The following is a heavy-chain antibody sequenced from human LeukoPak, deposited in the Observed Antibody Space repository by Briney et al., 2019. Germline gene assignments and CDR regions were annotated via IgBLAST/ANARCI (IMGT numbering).Heavy chain of an antibody. Sequence: SETLSLTCTVSAGSISSSSYSWGWIRQPPGKGLEWIGSIYYSGSTYYNPSLKSRVTISVDTSKNQFSPKVTSVTAADTAVYYCARHYSYYGSGTYFDSWGQGTLVTVSS. J-gene: IGHJ4*02. D-gene: IGHD3-10*01. CDR1: AGSISSSSYS. V-gene: IGHV4-39*07. CDR2: IYYSGST. CDR3: ARHYSYYGSGTYFDS.